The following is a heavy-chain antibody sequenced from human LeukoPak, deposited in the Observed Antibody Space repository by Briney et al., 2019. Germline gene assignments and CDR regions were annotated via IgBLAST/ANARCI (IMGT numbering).Heavy chain of an antibody. D-gene: IGHD3-10*01. Sequence: GASVKVSCKASGYTFTSYYINWVRQATGQGLEWMGWMNPNSGNTVYAQKFQGRVTRTRNTSISTAYMEVSSLRSDDTAVYYCVRGRGPGSYYYYFDYWGQGPLVTVS. CDR1: GYTFTSYY. V-gene: IGHV1-8*01. CDR3: VRGRGPGSYYYYFDY. CDR2: MNPNSGNT. J-gene: IGHJ4*02.